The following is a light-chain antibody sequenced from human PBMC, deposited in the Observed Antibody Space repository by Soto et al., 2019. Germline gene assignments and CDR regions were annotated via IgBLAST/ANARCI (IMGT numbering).Light chain of an antibody. J-gene: IGLJ3*02. CDR1: SGSIASNY. Sequence: NFMLAQPHSVSESPGKTVTISCTRSSGSIASNYVQWYQQRPGCAPTTMIYEDNRRPSGVPDRFSGSIDSSSNSASLTVSGLKTEDEADYYCHSYDPNNWVFGGATKLSVL. CDR2: EDN. V-gene: IGLV6-57*03. CDR3: HSYDPNNWV.